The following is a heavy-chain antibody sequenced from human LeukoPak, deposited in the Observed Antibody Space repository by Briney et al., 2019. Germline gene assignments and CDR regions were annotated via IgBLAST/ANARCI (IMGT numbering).Heavy chain of an antibody. J-gene: IGHJ6*03. V-gene: IGHV3-11*01. Sequence: GGSLTLSCGASGFTFTDHYMTWVRQAPGKGLEWVSYVSSSGRTKYYADSVKGRFTIFRDNVRGSLYLQMNSLRADDTAVYYCAGLSPYYNMDVWGSGATVTVSS. CDR3: AGLSPYYNMDV. CDR1: GFTFTDHY. CDR2: VSSSGRTK.